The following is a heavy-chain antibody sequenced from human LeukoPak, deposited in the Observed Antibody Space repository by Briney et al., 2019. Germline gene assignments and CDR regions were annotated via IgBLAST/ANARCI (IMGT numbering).Heavy chain of an antibody. CDR1: GGSFGGYY. J-gene: IGHJ3*02. CDR2: INHSGST. V-gene: IGHV4-34*01. D-gene: IGHD3-9*01. CDR3: ARRSQLRYFDWLLYPGGAFDI. Sequence: SETLSLTCAVYGGSFGGYYWSWIRQPPGKGLEWIGEINHSGSTNYNPSLKSRVTISVDTSKNQFSLKLSSVTAADTAVYYCARRSQLRYFDWLLYPGGAFDIWGQGTMVTVSS.